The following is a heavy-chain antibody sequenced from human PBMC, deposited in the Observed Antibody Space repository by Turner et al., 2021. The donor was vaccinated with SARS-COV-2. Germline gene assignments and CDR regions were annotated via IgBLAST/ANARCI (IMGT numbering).Heavy chain of an antibody. D-gene: IGHD5-18*01. CDR3: AREGSTYGSDYYYYYGMDV. V-gene: IGHV1-2*02. CDR2: INPISGGT. Sequence: QVQLVQSGAEVKKPGDSVNVSCKASGYTLTGDYINWVRQASGQGLEWMGWINPISGGTNYAQKFQGRVTMTRDTSISTAYMDLSRLRSDDTAVYFCAREGSTYGSDYYYYYGMDVWGQGTTVTVSS. J-gene: IGHJ6*02. CDR1: GYTLTGDY.